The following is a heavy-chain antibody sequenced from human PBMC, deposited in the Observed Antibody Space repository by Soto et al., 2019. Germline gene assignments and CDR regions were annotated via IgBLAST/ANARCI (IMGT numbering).Heavy chain of an antibody. CDR3: ARAETYYLSDAADV. CDR2: IIPIFGTA. Sequence: ASVKVSCKASGGTFSSYAISWVRQAPGQGLEWMGGIIPIFGTANYAQKFQGRVTITADESTSTAYMELSSLRSEDTAVYYCARAETYYLSDAADVWGQGTTVTVSS. D-gene: IGHD3-10*01. CDR1: GGTFSSYA. J-gene: IGHJ6*02. V-gene: IGHV1-69*13.